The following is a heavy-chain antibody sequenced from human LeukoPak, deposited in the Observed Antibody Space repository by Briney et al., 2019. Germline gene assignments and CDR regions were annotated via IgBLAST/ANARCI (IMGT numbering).Heavy chain of an antibody. Sequence: PGRSLTLSCTASGFTFGYYAMSWVRQAPGKGLEWVGYIRSRAYGGAAEYAASVKGRFTITRDDSKSIAYLQMSSLNIEDTAVYYCAASSGFDYWGQGTLVTVSS. D-gene: IGHD6-25*01. CDR2: IRSRAYGGAA. CDR1: GFTFGYYA. CDR3: AASSGFDY. V-gene: IGHV3-49*04. J-gene: IGHJ4*02.